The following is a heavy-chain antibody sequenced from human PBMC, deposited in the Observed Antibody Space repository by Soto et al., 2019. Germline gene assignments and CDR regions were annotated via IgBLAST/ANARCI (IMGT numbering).Heavy chain of an antibody. CDR2: IYYSGST. D-gene: IGHD3-22*01. CDR3: AISGYSRDY. J-gene: IGHJ4*02. Sequence: SETLSLTCTFSCGSIISGGYYWSWIRQHPGKGLEWIGYIYYSGSTYYNPSLKSRVTISVDTSKNQFSLKLSSVTAADTAVYYCAISGYSRDYWGQGTLVTVSS. V-gene: IGHV4-31*03. CDR1: CGSIISGGYY.